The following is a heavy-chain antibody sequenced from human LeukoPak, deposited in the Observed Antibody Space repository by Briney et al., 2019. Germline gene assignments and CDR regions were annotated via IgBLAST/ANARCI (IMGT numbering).Heavy chain of an antibody. CDR3: AKSNGYGLIDI. Sequence: AGGSLRLSCAASGFTVSSNYINWVRQPPGKGLEWIGNIFYSGSTYYGPSLKSRLTISLDTSRNQFSLKLNSVTAADTAVYYCAKSNGYGLIDIWGQGTMVTVSS. CDR1: GFTVSSNY. D-gene: IGHD3-10*01. V-gene: IGHV4-59*02. J-gene: IGHJ3*02. CDR2: IFYSGST.